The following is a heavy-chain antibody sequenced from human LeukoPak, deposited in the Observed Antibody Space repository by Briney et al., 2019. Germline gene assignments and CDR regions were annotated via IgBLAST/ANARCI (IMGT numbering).Heavy chain of an antibody. V-gene: IGHV1-69*13. CDR2: IIPIFGTA. CDR3: AGGGYDFWSGYPFGP. D-gene: IGHD3-3*01. CDR1: GYTFTGYY. Sequence: SVKVSCKASGYTFTGYYMHWVRQAPGQGLEWMGGIIPIFGTANYAQKFQGRVTITADESTSTAYMELSSLRSEDTAVYYCAGGGYDFWSGYPFGPWGQGTQVTVSS. J-gene: IGHJ5*02.